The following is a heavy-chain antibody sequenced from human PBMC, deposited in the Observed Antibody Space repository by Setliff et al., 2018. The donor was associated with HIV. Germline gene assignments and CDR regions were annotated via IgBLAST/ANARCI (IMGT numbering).Heavy chain of an antibody. Sequence: PGGSLRLSCEASGFIFSRYWMSWVRQAPGKGLEWVANIKEDGSEKYYADSVKGRFTISRDNAKNSLYLQMNSLRAEDTAVYYCATDRGTYWGQGTLVTVSS. CDR2: IKEDGSEK. CDR1: GFIFSRYW. D-gene: IGHD1-7*01. CDR3: ATDRGTY. J-gene: IGHJ4*02. V-gene: IGHV3-7*03.